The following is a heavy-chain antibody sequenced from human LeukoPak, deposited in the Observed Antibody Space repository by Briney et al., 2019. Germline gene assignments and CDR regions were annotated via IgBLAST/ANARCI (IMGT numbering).Heavy chain of an antibody. CDR2: IKQDGSEK. D-gene: IGHD2-15*01. CDR1: GFTFSSYW. CDR3: ARRIWRAAEIDY. J-gene: IGHJ4*02. V-gene: IGHV3-7*01. Sequence: QPGGSLRLSCGASGFTFSSYWMSWVRQAPGKGLEWVANIKQDGSEKYYVDSVKGRFTISRDNAKNSLYLQMNSLRAEDTAVYYCARRIWRAAEIDYWGQGTLVTVSS.